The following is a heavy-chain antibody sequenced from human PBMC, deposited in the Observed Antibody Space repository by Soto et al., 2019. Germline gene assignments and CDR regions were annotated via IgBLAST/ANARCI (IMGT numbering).Heavy chain of an antibody. D-gene: IGHD6-19*01. CDR3: AKDAGMAVAGPSYFDS. CDR1: GFIFSSYA. CDR2: ISGSRGTT. V-gene: IGHV3-23*01. Sequence: PGGSLRLSCAASGFIFSSYAMTWVRQAPGNGLEWVSTISGSRGTTYYADSVKGRFTISRDNSKNTLYLQMNSLTAEDTAIYYCAKDAGMAVAGPSYFDSWGQGTLVTVSS. J-gene: IGHJ4*02.